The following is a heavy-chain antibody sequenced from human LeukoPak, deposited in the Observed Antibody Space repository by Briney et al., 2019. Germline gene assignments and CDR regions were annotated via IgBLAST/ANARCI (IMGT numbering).Heavy chain of an antibody. V-gene: IGHV1-2*02. D-gene: IGHD6-19*01. J-gene: IGHJ4*02. Sequence: ASVTVSCKASGYTFTGYYIHWVRQAPGQGLGWMGWINPDRSGTYYAQKFQDRVTMTRYTSISAAYMELSRLRSDDTAVYYCARDTSGWYNYWGQGTLVTVSS. CDR3: ARDTSGWYNY. CDR2: INPDRSGT. CDR1: GYTFTGYY.